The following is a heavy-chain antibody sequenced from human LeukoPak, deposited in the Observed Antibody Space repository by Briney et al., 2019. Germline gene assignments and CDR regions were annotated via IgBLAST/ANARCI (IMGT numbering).Heavy chain of an antibody. Sequence: GGSLRLSCAASGFTFSSYSMNWVRQAPGKGLEWVSSISGISTYIYYADSLKGRFTISRDNAKNSLYLQMNSLRAEDTAVYYCAREVGSGNSDRYFDSWGQGTLVTVSS. CDR2: ISGISTYI. V-gene: IGHV3-21*01. CDR1: GFTFSSYS. CDR3: AREVGSGNSDRYFDS. D-gene: IGHD3-10*01. J-gene: IGHJ4*02.